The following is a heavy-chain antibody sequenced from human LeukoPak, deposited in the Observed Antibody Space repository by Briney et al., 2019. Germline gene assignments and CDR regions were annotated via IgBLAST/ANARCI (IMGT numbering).Heavy chain of an antibody. Sequence: SETPSPTRTVSCGSISSGGYYWGWIPQPPREGLGWIWYIYFSGSTHYNPSLKSRVTISVDTSKNQFSLKLSSVTAADTAVYYCARDLSGGCSSTSCYRPHGGLRFDPWGQGTLVTVSS. CDR2: IYFSGST. CDR3: ARDLSGGCSSTSCYRPHGGLRFDP. D-gene: IGHD2-2*01. V-gene: IGHV4-31*03. J-gene: IGHJ5*02. CDR1: CGSISSGGYY.